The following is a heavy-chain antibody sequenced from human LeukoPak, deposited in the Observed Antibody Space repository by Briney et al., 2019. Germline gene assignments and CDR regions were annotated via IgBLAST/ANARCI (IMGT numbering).Heavy chain of an antibody. CDR2: TKPDGSAE. V-gene: IGHV3-7*01. J-gene: IGHJ4*02. CDR1: GFTFRNYW. CDR3: TTDGGLNTTFVY. Sequence: GGSLRLSCAASGFTFRNYWMGWVRQAPGKGLEWVANTKPDGSAEYYADSVRGRFTTSRDNANNFLYLQMNSLRAEDTAVYYCTTDGGLNTTFVYWGQGTLVTVSS. D-gene: IGHD2-15*01.